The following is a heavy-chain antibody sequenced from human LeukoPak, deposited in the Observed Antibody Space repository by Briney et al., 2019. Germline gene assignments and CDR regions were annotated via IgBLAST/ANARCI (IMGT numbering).Heavy chain of an antibody. V-gene: IGHV4-59*01. CDR2: IYYSGCT. CDR3: ARGEDYYDSSGYFDY. J-gene: IGHJ4*02. Sequence: PSETLSLTCTVSGGSISSYYWSWVRQPAGKGLEWVGYIYYSGCTNYNTSLKSGVTISVDTSKNQFSLKLSSVTAADTAVYHCARGEDYYDSSGYFDYWGQGTLVTVSS. D-gene: IGHD3-22*01. CDR1: GGSISSYY.